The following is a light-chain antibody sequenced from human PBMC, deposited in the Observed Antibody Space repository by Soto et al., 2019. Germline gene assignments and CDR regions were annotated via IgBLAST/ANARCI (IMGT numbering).Light chain of an antibody. V-gene: IGKV1-39*01. CDR3: QHTYRTPYT. J-gene: IGKJ2*01. CDR1: QSISMY. CDR2: GAS. Sequence: DIQMTQSPSSLSASVGDRVTITCRASQSISMYLNWYQQKPGKAPKPLISGASSLQSGVPSRFSGSGYGTDFSLTIRSLQPEDFATYYCQHTYRTPYTFGQGTKVDIK.